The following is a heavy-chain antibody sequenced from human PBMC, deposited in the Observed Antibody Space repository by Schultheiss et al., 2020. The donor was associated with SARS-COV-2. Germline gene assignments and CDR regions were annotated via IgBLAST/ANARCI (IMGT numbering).Heavy chain of an antibody. Sequence: SETLSLTCTVSGGSISSYYWSWIRQPPGKGLEWIGYIYYSGSTTYNPSLKSRVTISVDTSKNRFSLKLSSVTAADTAVYYCAKGPDGYSDGIDYWGQGTLVTVSS. CDR1: GGSISSYY. CDR2: IYYSGST. J-gene: IGHJ4*02. V-gene: IGHV4-59*12. CDR3: AKGPDGYSDGIDY. D-gene: IGHD5-18*01.